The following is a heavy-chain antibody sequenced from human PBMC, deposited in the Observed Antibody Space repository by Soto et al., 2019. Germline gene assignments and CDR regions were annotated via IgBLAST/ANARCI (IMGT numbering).Heavy chain of an antibody. J-gene: IGHJ6*02. D-gene: IGHD3-10*01. CDR2: IVAGSGNT. CDR1: GFTFTRSA. V-gene: IGHV1-58*01. Sequence: SVKVSCKASGFTFTRSAVQWVRQARGQRLEWIGCIVAGSGNTIYAQKFREGVTISRDMSTSTAYMELSSLRSEDTAVYYCAAQGTMGGYYYGMDVWGQGTTVTVSS. CDR3: AAQGTMGGYYYGMDV.